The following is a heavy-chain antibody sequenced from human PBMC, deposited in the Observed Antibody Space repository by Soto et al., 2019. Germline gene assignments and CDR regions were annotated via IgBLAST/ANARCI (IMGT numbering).Heavy chain of an antibody. CDR3: ARGIATGQLDP. Sequence: GPSVKVSCKASGYTFTRYTMNWVSQAPGQRLEWMGWINPDNGNTKSSQKFQDRVIITRDTSASTAYMDLSSLRSEDTAVYYCARGIATGQLDPWGQGTLVTSPQ. V-gene: IGHV1-3*01. D-gene: IGHD2-15*01. CDR2: INPDNGNT. J-gene: IGHJ5*02. CDR1: GYTFTRYT.